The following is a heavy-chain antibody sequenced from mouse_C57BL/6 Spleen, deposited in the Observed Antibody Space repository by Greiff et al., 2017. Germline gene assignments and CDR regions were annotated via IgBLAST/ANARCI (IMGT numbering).Heavy chain of an antibody. CDR2: IHPNSGST. V-gene: IGHV1-64*01. CDR3: ASDYYGSSPYFDV. CDR1: GYTFTSYW. D-gene: IGHD1-1*01. J-gene: IGHJ1*03. Sequence: QVQLQQPGAELVKPGASVKLSCKASGYTFTSYWMDWVKQRPGQGLEWIGMIHPNSGSTNYNEKFKSKATLTVDKSSSTAYMQLSSLTSEDSAVYYCASDYYGSSPYFDVWGTGTTVTVSS.